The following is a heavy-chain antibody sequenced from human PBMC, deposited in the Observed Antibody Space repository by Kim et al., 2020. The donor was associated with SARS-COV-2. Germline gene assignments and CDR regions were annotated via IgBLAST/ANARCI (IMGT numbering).Heavy chain of an antibody. Sequence: GGSLRLFYVASAFTFNSKATSLVLQAPRKGLEWVSGIGGSGDITYNVDSVRGRFTTSRDHSKYPRYLQMNRLSAEDTAVYFSANSRDDCSGGTCLAWYNFDYWGPGTLVPVSS. V-gene: IGHV3-23*01. CDR3: ANSRDDCSGGTCLAWYNFDY. J-gene: IGHJ4*02. CDR1: AFTFNSKA. CDR2: IGGSGDIT. D-gene: IGHD2-15*01.